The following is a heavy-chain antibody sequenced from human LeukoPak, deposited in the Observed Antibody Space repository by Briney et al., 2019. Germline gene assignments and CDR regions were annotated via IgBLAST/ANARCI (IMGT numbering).Heavy chain of an antibody. J-gene: IGHJ5*02. D-gene: IGHD1-26*01. Sequence: ASLKVSCKASGYTFTGNYMHWVRQAPGQGLEWMGLINPTGGSTGYAQKFQGRVTMTRDMSTSTDYMELSSLRSEDTAIYYCARDNSVGDNAWWFDPWGQGTLVTVSS. V-gene: IGHV1-46*01. CDR2: INPTGGST. CDR1: GYTFTGNY. CDR3: ARDNSVGDNAWWFDP.